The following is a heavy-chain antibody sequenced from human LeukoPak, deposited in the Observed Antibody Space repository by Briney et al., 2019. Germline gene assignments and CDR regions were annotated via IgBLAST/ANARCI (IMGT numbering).Heavy chain of an antibody. J-gene: IGHJ4*02. Sequence: SETLSLTCTVSGGSISSSSYYWGWIRQPPGKGLEWIGSIYYSGSTYYNPSLKSRVTMSVDTSKNQFSLKLSSVTAADTAVYYCARNYYDSSGYYFDYWGQGTLVTVSS. D-gene: IGHD3-22*01. CDR1: GGSISSSSYY. V-gene: IGHV4-39*07. CDR3: ARNYYDSSGYYFDY. CDR2: IYYSGST.